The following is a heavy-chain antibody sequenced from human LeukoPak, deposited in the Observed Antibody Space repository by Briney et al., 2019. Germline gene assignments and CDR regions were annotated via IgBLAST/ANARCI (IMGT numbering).Heavy chain of an antibody. Sequence: SGPTLVNPTQTLTLTCTFSGFSLSTSGMCVSWIRQPPVKALEWLARIDWDDDKYYSTSLETRLTISKDTSKNQVGLTMTNMDPVDTATYYCARIRYSSGWYAFDIWGQGTMVTVPS. V-gene: IGHV2-70*11. CDR1: GFSLSTSGMC. CDR3: ARIRYSSGWYAFDI. D-gene: IGHD6-19*01. J-gene: IGHJ3*02. CDR2: IDWDDDK.